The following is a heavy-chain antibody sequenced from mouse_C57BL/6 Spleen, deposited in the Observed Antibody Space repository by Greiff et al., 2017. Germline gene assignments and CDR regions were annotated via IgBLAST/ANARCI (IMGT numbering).Heavy chain of an antibody. D-gene: IGHD2-3*01. CDR2: IDPETGGT. Sequence: VKLQQSGAELVRPGASVTLSCKASGYTFTDYEMHWVKQTPVHGLEWIGAIDPETGGTAYNQKFKGKAILTADKSSSTAYMELRSLTSEDAAVYYCTRYDGYSLDYWGQGTTLTVSS. V-gene: IGHV1-15*01. CDR1: GYTFTDYE. CDR3: TRYDGYSLDY. J-gene: IGHJ2*01.